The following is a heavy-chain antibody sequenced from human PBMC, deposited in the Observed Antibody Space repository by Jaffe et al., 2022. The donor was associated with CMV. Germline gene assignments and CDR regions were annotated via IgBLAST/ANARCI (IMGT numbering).Heavy chain of an antibody. J-gene: IGHJ4*02. V-gene: IGHV3-48*03. D-gene: IGHD3-3*01. CDR3: ARDRTSIFGVVPLDY. Sequence: EVQLVESGGGLVQPGGSLRLSCAASGFTFSSYEMNWVRQAPGKGLEWVSYISSSGSTIYYADSVKGRFTISRDNAKNSLYLQMNSLRAEDTAVYYCARDRTSIFGVVPLDYWGQGTLVTVSS. CDR2: ISSSGSTI. CDR1: GFTFSSYE.